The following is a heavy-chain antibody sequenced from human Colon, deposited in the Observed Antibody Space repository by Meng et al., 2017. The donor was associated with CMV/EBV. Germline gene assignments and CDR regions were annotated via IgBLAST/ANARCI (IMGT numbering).Heavy chain of an antibody. Sequence: SGGSIRSGDYSWSWVRQPPGKGLEWIGYIHHGGSTYYNPALSSRVTVSMDGSTNQFSLRLSSVTAADTAVYYCAGLLWFDNLSFSFDPWGQGTLVTVSS. J-gene: IGHJ5*02. CDR3: AGLLWFDNLSFSFDP. D-gene: IGHD3-10*01. CDR2: IHHGGST. CDR1: GGSIRSGDYS. V-gene: IGHV4-30-2*01.